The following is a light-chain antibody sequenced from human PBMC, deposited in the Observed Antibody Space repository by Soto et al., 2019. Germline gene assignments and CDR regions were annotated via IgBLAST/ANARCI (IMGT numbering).Light chain of an antibody. CDR3: QQRSNWPIT. CDR2: GAS. J-gene: IGKJ5*01. V-gene: IGKV3D-20*02. CDR1: QSVSSTY. Sequence: EIVLTQSPGTLSLSPGERATLSCRASQSVSSTYLAWCQQKPGQAPRLLIYGASTRATGIPDRFSGTGSGTVFTLTISRLEPEDFAVYYCQQRSNWPITFGQGTRLEIK.